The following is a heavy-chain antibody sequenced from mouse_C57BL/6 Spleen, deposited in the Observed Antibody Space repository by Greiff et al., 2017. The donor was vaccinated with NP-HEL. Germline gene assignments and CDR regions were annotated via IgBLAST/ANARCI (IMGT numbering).Heavy chain of an antibody. D-gene: IGHD1-1*01. Sequence: VQLQQPGAELVRPGSSVKLSCKASGYTFTSYWMHWVKQRPIQGLEWIGNIDPSDSETHYTQKFKDKATLTVDKSSSTAYMQLSSLTSEDSAVYYCARNYYGSSPHAMDYWGQGTSVTVSS. CDR3: ARNYYGSSPHAMDY. J-gene: IGHJ4*01. CDR1: GYTFTSYW. V-gene: IGHV1-52*01. CDR2: IDPSDSET.